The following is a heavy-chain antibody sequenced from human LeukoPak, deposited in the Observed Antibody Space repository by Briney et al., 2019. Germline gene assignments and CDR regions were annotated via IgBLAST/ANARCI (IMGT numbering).Heavy chain of an antibody. CDR1: GFTVSSIY. J-gene: IGHJ4*02. D-gene: IGHD5-18*01. V-gene: IGHV3-53*01. CDR3: AKALRAYSYDY. CDR2: IYSGGGT. Sequence: RPGGSLRLSCAASGFTVSSIYMSWVRQAPGKGLEWVSVIYSGGGTDYADSVKGRFTISRDISKNTLYLQLNSLRVEDTAVYYCAKALRAYSYDYWGQGAPVTVSS.